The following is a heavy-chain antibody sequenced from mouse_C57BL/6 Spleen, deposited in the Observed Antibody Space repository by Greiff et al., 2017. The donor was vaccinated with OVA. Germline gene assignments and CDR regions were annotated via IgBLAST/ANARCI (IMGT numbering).Heavy chain of an antibody. CDR2: IYWDDDK. J-gene: IGHJ2*01. CDR1: GFSLSTSGMG. Sequence: QVTLKESGPGILQSSQTLSLTCSFSGFSLSTSGMGVSWIRQPSGKGLEWLAHIYWDDDKRYNPSLKSRPTISKDTSRNQVFLKITSVDTADTATYYCARREELGPYFDYWGQGTTLTVSS. D-gene: IGHD4-1*01. CDR3: ARREELGPYFDY. V-gene: IGHV8-12*01.